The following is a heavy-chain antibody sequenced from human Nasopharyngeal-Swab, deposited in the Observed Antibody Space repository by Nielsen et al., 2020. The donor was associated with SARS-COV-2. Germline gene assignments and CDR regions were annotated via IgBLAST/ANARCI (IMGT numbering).Heavy chain of an antibody. CDR2: INTNTGNP. Sequence: WVRQAPGQGLEWMGWINTNTGNPTYAQGFTGRFVFSLDTSVSTAYLQISSLKAEDTAVYYCAVHVAGDRPPFDPWAREPWSPSPQ. CDR3: AVHVAGDRPPFDP. D-gene: IGHD6-19*01. J-gene: IGHJ5*02. V-gene: IGHV7-4-1*02.